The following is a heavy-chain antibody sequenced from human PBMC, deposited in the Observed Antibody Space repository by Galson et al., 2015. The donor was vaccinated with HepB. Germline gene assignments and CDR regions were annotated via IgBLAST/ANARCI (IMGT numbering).Heavy chain of an antibody. CDR2: ISASGATT. CDR3: AKGGQYTTNSLDY. D-gene: IGHD2-2*02. Sequence: SLRLSCAASGFSFSSYAMSWVRPAPGKGLDWVSSISASGATTYYAESVRGRFTISRDKSKDSLYLQMDSLRADDTAVYYCAKGGQYTTNSLDYWGQGTLVTVSS. V-gene: IGHV3-23*01. CDR1: GFSFSSYA. J-gene: IGHJ4*02.